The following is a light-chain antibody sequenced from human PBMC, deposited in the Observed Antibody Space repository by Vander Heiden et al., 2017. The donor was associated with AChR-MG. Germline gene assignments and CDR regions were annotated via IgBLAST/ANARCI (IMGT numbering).Light chain of an antibody. Sequence: DIQITQSPSSLSASVGDRVTITCRASQSISSYLNWYQQKPGKAPKLLIYAASRLQSGVPSRFSGSGSGTDFTLTISRLQPEDFANYYWQQSYSTWTFGQGTKVEIK. J-gene: IGKJ1*01. CDR3: QQSYSTWT. CDR2: AAS. CDR1: QSISSY. V-gene: IGKV1-39*01.